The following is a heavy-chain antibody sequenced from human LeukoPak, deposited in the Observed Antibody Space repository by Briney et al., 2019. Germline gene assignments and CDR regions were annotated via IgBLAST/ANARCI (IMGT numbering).Heavy chain of an antibody. D-gene: IGHD2-21*02. CDR2: ISYDGSNK. CDR1: GFTFSSYA. CDR3: ARDLKAVVTAIRDNWFDP. V-gene: IGHV3-30-3*01. J-gene: IGHJ5*02. Sequence: SGGSLRLSCAASGFTFSSYAMHWVRQAPGKGLEWVAVISYDGSNKYYADSVKGRFTISRDNSKNTLYPQMNSLRAEDTAVYYCARDLKAVVTAIRDNWFDPWGQGTLVTVSS.